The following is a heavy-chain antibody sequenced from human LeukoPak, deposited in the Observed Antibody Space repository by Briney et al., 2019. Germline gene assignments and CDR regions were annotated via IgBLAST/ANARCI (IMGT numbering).Heavy chain of an antibody. Sequence: ASVKVSCKASGYTFTGYDLHWLRQAAGQGLEWMGWIKPNNGDTDYAQKFQGRVAMTRDPSITTAYMELSSLISDDTAIYYCARVGVVYGDYSARFDWNFDLWGRGTLVTVSS. V-gene: IGHV1-2*02. CDR2: IKPNNGDT. J-gene: IGHJ2*01. D-gene: IGHD4-17*01. CDR3: ARVGVVYGDYSARFDWNFDL. CDR1: GYTFTGYD.